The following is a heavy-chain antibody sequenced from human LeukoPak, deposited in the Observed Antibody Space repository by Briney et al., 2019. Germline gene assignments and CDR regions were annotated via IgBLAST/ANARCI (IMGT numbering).Heavy chain of an antibody. D-gene: IGHD6-13*01. V-gene: IGHV1-18*01. CDR2: ISADNGNT. J-gene: IGHJ6*02. CDR1: GYTFTSYG. Sequence: ASVTVSFTASGYTFTSYGISWVRQAPGQGLEWMGWISADNGNTNYAQKFQGRVTMTTDTSTSTVYMELRSLRSDDTAVYYCARSGPIVAGSYYYAFDVWGQGTTVTVSS. CDR3: ARSGPIVAGSYYYAFDV.